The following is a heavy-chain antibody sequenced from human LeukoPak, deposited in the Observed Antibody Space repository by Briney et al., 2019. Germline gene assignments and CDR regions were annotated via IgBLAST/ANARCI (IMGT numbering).Heavy chain of an antibody. D-gene: IGHD5-12*01. CDR3: ARGGYSGYCST. CDR2: ISSNGGST. V-gene: IGHV3-64*01. Sequence: PGGSLRLSCAASGFTFSSYAMHWVRQAPGKGLEYVSAISSNGGSTYYANSVKGRFTISRDNSKNTLYLQMGSLRAEDMAVYYCARGGYSGYCSTWGQGTLVTVSS. CDR1: GFTFSSYA. J-gene: IGHJ5*02.